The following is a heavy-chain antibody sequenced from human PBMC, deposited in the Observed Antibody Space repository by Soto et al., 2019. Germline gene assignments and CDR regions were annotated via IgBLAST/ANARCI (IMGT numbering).Heavy chain of an antibody. CDR1: GFTFSSYS. CDR3: ARDVEVTANLDGY. Sequence: EVQLVESGGGLVQPGGSLRLSCAASGFTFSSYSMNWVRQAPGKGLEWVSYISSSSSTIYYADSVKGRFTISRDNAKNSLYLQVNSMRDEDTVVYYCARDVEVTANLDGYWGRGTLVTVS. V-gene: IGHV3-48*02. D-gene: IGHD2-21*02. CDR2: ISSSSSTI. J-gene: IGHJ4*02.